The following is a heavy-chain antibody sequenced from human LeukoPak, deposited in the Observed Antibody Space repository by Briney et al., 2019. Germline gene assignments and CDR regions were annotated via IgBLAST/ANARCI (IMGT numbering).Heavy chain of an antibody. CDR3: ARESWEYYFDY. CDR2: IKQDGSEK. Sequence: TGGSLRLSCAASGFTFSSYWMSRVRQAPGKGLEWVANIKQDGSEKYYVDSVKGRFTISRDNAKNSLYLQMNSLRAEGTAVYYCARESWEYYFDYWGQGTLVTVSS. CDR1: GFTFSSYW. D-gene: IGHD1-26*01. J-gene: IGHJ4*02. V-gene: IGHV3-7*03.